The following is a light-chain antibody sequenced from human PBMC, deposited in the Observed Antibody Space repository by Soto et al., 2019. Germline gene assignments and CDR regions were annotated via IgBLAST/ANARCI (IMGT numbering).Light chain of an antibody. CDR3: LKYNTARWT. V-gene: IGKV1-27*01. J-gene: IGKJ1*01. CDR1: RGISSY. Sequence: DIQMTQSPSSLSASVGDRVTITCQASRGISSYLAWYQQKPGRVPELLIYATSTLQSGVPSRFSGSGSGTDFTLTISSLQPEDVATYYCLKYNTARWTFGQGTKVDIK. CDR2: ATS.